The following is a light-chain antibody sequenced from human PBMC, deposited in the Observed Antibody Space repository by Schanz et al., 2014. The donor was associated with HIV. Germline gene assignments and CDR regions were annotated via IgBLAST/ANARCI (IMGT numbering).Light chain of an antibody. CDR3: SSYAGSLPLV. Sequence: QSVLTQPPSASGSPGQSVTISCTGTSSDVGDYNYVSWYQQHPGTAPKIMIYEVSKRPSGVPDRFSGSKSGNTASLTVSGLQAEDEADYYCSSYAGSLPLVFGGGTKLTVL. CDR1: SSDVGDYNY. J-gene: IGLJ2*01. V-gene: IGLV2-8*01. CDR2: EVS.